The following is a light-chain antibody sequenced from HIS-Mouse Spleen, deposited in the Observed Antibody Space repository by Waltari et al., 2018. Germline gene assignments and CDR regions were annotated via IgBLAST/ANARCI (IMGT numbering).Light chain of an antibody. J-gene: IGLJ2*01. Sequence: SYELTQPPSVSVSPGQTARLPCSGDALPTKSSYLYQQKSGQAPVLVIYEDSKRPSGIPERFSGSSSGTMATLTISGAQVEDEADYYCYSTDSSGNHRVFGGGTKLTVL. CDR3: YSTDSSGNHRV. CDR2: EDS. V-gene: IGLV3-10*01. CDR1: ALPTKS.